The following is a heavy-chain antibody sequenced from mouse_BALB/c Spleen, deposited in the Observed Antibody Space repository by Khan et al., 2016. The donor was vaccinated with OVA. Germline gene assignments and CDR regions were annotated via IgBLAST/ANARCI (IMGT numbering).Heavy chain of an antibody. Sequence: EVELVESGGGLVQTGGSRKLSCAASGFTFSGFGMHWVRQTPEKGLEWVAYISDGSNTIYYADTVKGRFTISRDNPKNTLFLQMTSLRSEDTAMYYCARTGYSYFDYWGQGTTLTVSA. J-gene: IGHJ2*01. D-gene: IGHD2-3*01. V-gene: IGHV5-17*02. CDR3: ARTGYSYFDY. CDR1: GFTFSGFG. CDR2: ISDGSNTI.